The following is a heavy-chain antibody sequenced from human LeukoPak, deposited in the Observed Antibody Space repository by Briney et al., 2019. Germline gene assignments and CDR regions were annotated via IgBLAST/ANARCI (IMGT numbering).Heavy chain of an antibody. CDR3: ARGSDALLWFGESKY. J-gene: IGHJ4*02. CDR1: GFTFSSYA. CDR2: ISYDGSNK. V-gene: IGHV3-30*04. Sequence: GRSLRLSCAASGFTFSSYAMHWVRQAPGKGLEWVAVISYDGSNKYYADSVKGRFTISRDNPKNTLYLQMNSLRAEDTAVYYCARGSDALLWFGESKYWGQGTLVTVSS. D-gene: IGHD3-10*01.